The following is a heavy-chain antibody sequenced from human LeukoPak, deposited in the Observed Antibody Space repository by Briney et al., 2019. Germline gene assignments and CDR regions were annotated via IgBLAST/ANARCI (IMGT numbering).Heavy chain of an antibody. J-gene: IGHJ4*02. V-gene: IGHV4-59*12. CDR1: GGSISSYY. D-gene: IGHD3-22*01. Sequence: SETLSLTCTVSGGSISSYYWSWIRQPPGKGLEWIGYIYYSGSTNYNPSLKSRVTISVDTSKNQFSLKLSSVTAADTAVYYCARGGKKGYYDSSGYEFDYWGQGTLVTVSS. CDR3: ARGGKKGYYDSSGYEFDY. CDR2: IYYSGST.